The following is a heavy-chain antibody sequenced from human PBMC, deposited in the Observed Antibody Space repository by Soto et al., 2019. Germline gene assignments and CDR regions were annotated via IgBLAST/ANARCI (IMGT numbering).Heavy chain of an antibody. CDR3: AASYGSGSRAFDY. J-gene: IGHJ4*02. D-gene: IGHD3-10*01. V-gene: IGHV1-69*02. CDR1: GDTFNSYT. CDR2: TIPILAMS. Sequence: QVQLVQSGPEVKMPGSSVKVSCKASGDTFNSYTINWVRQAPGQGLQWMGRTIPILAMSNYALKFQGRVTIPADKSAPTAYMELSRLRPADTAVYYCAASYGSGSRAFDYWGQGTLVTVSS.